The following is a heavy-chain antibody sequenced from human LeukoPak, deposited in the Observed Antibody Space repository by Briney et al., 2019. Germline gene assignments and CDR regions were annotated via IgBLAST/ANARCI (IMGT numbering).Heavy chain of an antibody. CDR1: GFTFSSYS. D-gene: IGHD3-16*02. CDR2: ISSSSTYI. Sequence: KPGGSLRLSCAASGFTFSSYSMNWVRQAPGKGLEWVSSISSSSTYIYYADSVKGRFTISRDNAKNSLYLQMNSLRAEDTAVYYCARARMGDYVWGSYHYDGDYRGQGTLVTVSS. J-gene: IGHJ4*02. CDR3: ARARMGDYVWGSYHYDGDY. V-gene: IGHV3-21*01.